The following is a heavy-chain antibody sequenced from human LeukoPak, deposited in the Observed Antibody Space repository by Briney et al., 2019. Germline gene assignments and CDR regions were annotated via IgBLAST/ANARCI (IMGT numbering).Heavy chain of an antibody. D-gene: IGHD5-18*01. CDR3: AGGVDSAKVRD. CDR1: GGFISSGRHY. CDR2: IYHSGTT. J-gene: IGHJ4*02. V-gene: IGHV4-31*03. Sequence: SQTLSLTCPGSGGFISSGRHYGSWVRQLPGKGLEWIGCIYHSGTTKYNPSLESRVTMSVDTSKSQFSLELSSVTAADTAVYYCAGGVDSAKVRDWGQGTLVTVSS.